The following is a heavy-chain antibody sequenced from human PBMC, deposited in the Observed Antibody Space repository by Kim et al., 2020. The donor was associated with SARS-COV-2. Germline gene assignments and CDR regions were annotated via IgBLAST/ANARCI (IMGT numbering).Heavy chain of an antibody. V-gene: IGHV3-30*18. Sequence: GGSLRLSCAASGISFNFYGVHWIRQAPGKGLEWVAAMSFDERNIFYVDSVKGRFTISKDSSKNTVYLQMDSLRPEDTALYYCAKDVYYGSETKNNLANWFDPWGQRTLVTVSS. CDR1: GISFNFYG. CDR2: MSFDERNI. D-gene: IGHD3-10*01. J-gene: IGHJ5*02. CDR3: AKDVYYGSETKNNLANWFDP.